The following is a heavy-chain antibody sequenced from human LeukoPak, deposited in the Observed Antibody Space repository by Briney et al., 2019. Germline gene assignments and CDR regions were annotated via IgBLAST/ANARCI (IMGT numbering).Heavy chain of an antibody. Sequence: SGTLSLTCAVSGGSISSSNWWSWVRQPPGKGLEWIGYVYYSGSTNYNPSLKSRVTISVDTSKNQFSLKLSSVTAADTAVYYCARGYSSTYGRFDPWGQGTLVTVSS. J-gene: IGHJ5*02. CDR1: GGSISSSNW. CDR3: ARGYSSTYGRFDP. CDR2: VYYSGST. V-gene: IGHV4-4*02. D-gene: IGHD6-13*01.